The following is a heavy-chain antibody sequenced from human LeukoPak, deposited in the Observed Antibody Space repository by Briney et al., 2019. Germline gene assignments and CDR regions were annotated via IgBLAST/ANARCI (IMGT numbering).Heavy chain of an antibody. Sequence: GGSLRLSCAASGFTFSSYGMHWVRQAPGKGLEWVAFIRYDGSNKYYADCVKGRFTISRDNSKNTLYLQINSLRAEDTAVYYCAKDGYPGYYGSGSYSYYFDYWGQGTLVTVSS. V-gene: IGHV3-30*02. CDR1: GFTFSSYG. D-gene: IGHD3-10*01. CDR2: IRYDGSNK. CDR3: AKDGYPGYYGSGSYSYYFDY. J-gene: IGHJ4*02.